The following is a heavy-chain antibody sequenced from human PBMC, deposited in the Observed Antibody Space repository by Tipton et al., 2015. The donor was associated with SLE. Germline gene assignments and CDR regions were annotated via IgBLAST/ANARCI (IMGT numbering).Heavy chain of an antibody. Sequence: TLSLTCTVSGGSFSSHNWSWIRRPAGKGLEWIGVTYRRGATNYNPSLTSRVTMSVDTSKNQFSLNLTSVTAADSAVYYCSRGGRSADRRWNSWGQGTLVTVSS. V-gene: IGHV4-4*07. J-gene: IGHJ4*02. CDR3: SRGGRSADRRWNS. D-gene: IGHD1/OR15-1a*01. CDR1: GGSFSSHN. CDR2: TYRRGAT.